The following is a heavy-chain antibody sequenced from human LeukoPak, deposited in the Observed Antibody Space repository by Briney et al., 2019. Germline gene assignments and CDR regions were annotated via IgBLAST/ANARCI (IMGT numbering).Heavy chain of an antibody. V-gene: IGHV3-66*02. J-gene: IGHJ4*02. Sequence: GGSLRLSCAASGFTVSSNYMSWDRQAPGKGLEWVSVIYSGGSTYYADSVKGRFTISRDNSKNTLYLQMNSLIAEDTAVYYCARDSSGYFDYWGQGTLVTVSS. CDR2: IYSGGST. CDR1: GFTVSSNY. D-gene: IGHD3-22*01. CDR3: ARDSSGYFDY.